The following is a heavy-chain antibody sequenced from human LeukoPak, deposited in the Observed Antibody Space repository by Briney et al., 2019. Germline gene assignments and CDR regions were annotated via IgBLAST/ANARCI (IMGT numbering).Heavy chain of an antibody. D-gene: IGHD3-16*02. CDR1: GYNFASYW. V-gene: IGHV5-51*01. CDR2: IYPGDSDT. CDR3: ARALSDWFDP. J-gene: IGHJ5*02. Sequence: GESLKISCKGSGYNFASYWIGWVRQMPGKGLEWMGIIYPGDSDTRYSPSFQGQVTISADKSISTAYLQWSSLKASDTSMYYCARALSDWFDPWGQGTLVTVSS.